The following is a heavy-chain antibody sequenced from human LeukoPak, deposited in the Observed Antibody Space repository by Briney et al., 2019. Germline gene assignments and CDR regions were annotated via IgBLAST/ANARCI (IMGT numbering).Heavy chain of an antibody. CDR3: ARADWGSIDY. CDR1: GFTFSHYW. D-gene: IGHD7-27*01. CDR2: IRPDANDG. V-gene: IGHV3-7*01. Sequence: GGSLRLSCAASGFTFSHYWMAWVRQAPGKGLEWVAIIRPDANDGSYVDSVKGRFTISRDNAKNSVYLQLNSLRAEDTAVYFCARADWGSIDYWGQGALVTVSS. J-gene: IGHJ4*02.